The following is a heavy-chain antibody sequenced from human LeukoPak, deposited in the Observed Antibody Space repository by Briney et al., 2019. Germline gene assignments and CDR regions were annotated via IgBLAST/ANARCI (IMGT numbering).Heavy chain of an antibody. CDR1: GFTFGNYW. V-gene: IGHV3-7*03. CDR3: ARDSSQWLDY. J-gene: IGHJ4*02. CDR2: INQDGSEK. Sequence: GGSLRLSCAASGFTFGNYWMSWVRQAPGKGLEWVANINQDGSEKYYVDSVKGRFTISRDNAKNSLYLQMNSLRAEDTAVYYCARDSSQWLDYWGQGTLVTVSS. D-gene: IGHD6-19*01.